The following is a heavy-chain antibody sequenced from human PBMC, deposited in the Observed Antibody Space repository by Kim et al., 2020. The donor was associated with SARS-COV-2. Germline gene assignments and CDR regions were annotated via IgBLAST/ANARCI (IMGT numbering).Heavy chain of an antibody. CDR3: ARCAFRSGYFYYYYGMDV. J-gene: IGHJ6*02. D-gene: IGHD3-22*01. CDR2: IYYSGST. CDR1: GGSISSSSYY. Sequence: SETLSLTCTVSGGSISSSSYYWGWIRQPPGKGLEWIGSIYYSGSTYYNPSLKSRVTISVDTSKNQFSLKLSSVTAADTAVYYCARCAFRSGYFYYYYGMDVWGQGTTVTVSS. V-gene: IGHV4-39*01.